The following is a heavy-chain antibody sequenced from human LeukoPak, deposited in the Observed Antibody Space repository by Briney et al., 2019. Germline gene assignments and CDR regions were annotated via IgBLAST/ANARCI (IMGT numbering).Heavy chain of an antibody. D-gene: IGHD3-10*01. J-gene: IGHJ5*02. V-gene: IGHV4-34*01. CDR2: INHSGST. CDR1: GGSFSGYY. CDR3: ARAKLYYYGSGSPRWFDP. Sequence: PSEPRSLPCAVYGGSFSGYYWSWIRQPPGKGLGWIGEINHSGSTNYNPSLKSRVTISVDTSKNQFSLKLSSVTAADTAVYYCARAKLYYYGSGSPRWFDPWGQGTLVTVSS.